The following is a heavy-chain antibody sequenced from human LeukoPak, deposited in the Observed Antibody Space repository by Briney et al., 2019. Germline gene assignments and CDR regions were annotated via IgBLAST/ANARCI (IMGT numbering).Heavy chain of an antibody. V-gene: IGHV4-4*02. J-gene: IGHJ5*02. CDR1: GGSVSHSNW. D-gene: IGHD2-15*01. CDR2: VHPSEGT. CDR3: ARYCSGGSCSWFDP. Sequence: SETLSLTCAVSGGSVSHSNWWTWVRQSPGKGLEWIGEVHPSEGTNYNPSLKSRVTISLDKSKNQFSLELNSVTAADTAVYYCARYCSGGSCSWFDPWGQGTLVTVSS.